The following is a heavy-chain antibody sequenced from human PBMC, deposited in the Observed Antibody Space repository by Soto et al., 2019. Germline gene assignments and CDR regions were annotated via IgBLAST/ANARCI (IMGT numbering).Heavy chain of an antibody. CDR2: IIPIFGTA. D-gene: IGHD2-21*02. CDR3: ARGAIGHIVVVTAAFDI. J-gene: IGHJ3*02. Sequence: QVQLVQSGAEVKKPGSSVKVSCKASGGTFSSYAISWVRQAPGQGLEWMGGIIPIFGTANYAQKFQGRVTITADESTSTAYMELSRLRSEDTAVYYCARGAIGHIVVVTAAFDIWGQGTMVTVSS. V-gene: IGHV1-69*01. CDR1: GGTFSSYA.